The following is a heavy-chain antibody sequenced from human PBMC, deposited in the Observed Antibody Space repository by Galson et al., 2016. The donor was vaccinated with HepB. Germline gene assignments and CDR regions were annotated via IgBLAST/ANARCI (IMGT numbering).Heavy chain of an antibody. Sequence: QSGAEVKKPGESLKISCQVSGYRFTSYWVGWVRQMPGKGLEWMGIIYPDDSDTRYHPSFEGHVTISADKSISTAYLQWSSLKASDTAMYYCASEWGPDVAVAGTFGLWGQGTQVTVSS. CDR1: GYRFTSYW. J-gene: IGHJ4*02. D-gene: IGHD6-19*01. V-gene: IGHV5-51*01. CDR2: IYPDDSDT. CDR3: ASEWGPDVAVAGTFGL.